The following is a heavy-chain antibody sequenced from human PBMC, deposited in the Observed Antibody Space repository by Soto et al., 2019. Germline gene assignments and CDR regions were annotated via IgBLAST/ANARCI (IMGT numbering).Heavy chain of an antibody. J-gene: IGHJ6*03. CDR2: ISAYNGNT. CDR3: ARGVRFGYYYYYHMDV. D-gene: IGHD3-3*01. Sequence: QVPLVQSGAEVKKPGASVKVSCKASGYTFTSYGISWVRQAPGQGLEWMGWISAYNGNTNYAQKLQGRVTMTTDTSTSTAYMELRSLRSEVTAVHYCARGVRFGYYYYYHMDVWGKGTTVTVSS. CDR1: GYTFTSYG. V-gene: IGHV1-18*01.